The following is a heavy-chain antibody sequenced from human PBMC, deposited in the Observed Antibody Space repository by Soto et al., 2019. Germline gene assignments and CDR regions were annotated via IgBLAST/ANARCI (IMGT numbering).Heavy chain of an antibody. V-gene: IGHV4-59*01. J-gene: IGHJ4*02. CDR2: IYYSGST. Sequence: SENLSLTCTFSGGSISSYYWSWIRQPPGKGLEWIGYIYYSGSTNYNPSLKSRVTISVDTSKNQFSLKLSSVTAADTAVYYCARRYGASFDYWGQGTLVTVSS. D-gene: IGHD4-17*01. CDR3: ARRYGASFDY. CDR1: GGSISSYY.